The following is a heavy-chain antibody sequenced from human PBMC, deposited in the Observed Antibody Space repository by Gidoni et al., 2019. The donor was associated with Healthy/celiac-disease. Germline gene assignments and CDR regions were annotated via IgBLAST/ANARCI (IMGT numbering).Heavy chain of an antibody. CDR1: GGSISSSSYY. D-gene: IGHD6-19*01. V-gene: IGHV4-39*01. CDR2: IYYSGST. CDR3: ARPRRYSSGWAPPDY. Sequence: QLQLQESGPGLVTPSETLSLTCTVSGGSISSSSYYWGWIRQPPGKGLEWIGSIYYSGSTYYNPSLKSRVTISVDTSKNQFSLKLSSVTAADTAVYYCARPRRYSSGWAPPDYWGQGTLVTVSS. J-gene: IGHJ4*02.